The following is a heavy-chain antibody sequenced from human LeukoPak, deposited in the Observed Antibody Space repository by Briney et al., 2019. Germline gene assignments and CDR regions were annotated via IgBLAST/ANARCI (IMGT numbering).Heavy chain of an antibody. CDR1: GFTFSSYG. Sequence: GESLRLSCAASGFTFSSYGMNWVRQAPGKELEWVSYISSSSTTIYYADSVKGRFTISRDNAKNSLYLQMNSLRDEDTAVYYCATRYCSVGICYLNYWGQGTLVTVSS. J-gene: IGHJ4*02. V-gene: IGHV3-48*02. D-gene: IGHD2-15*01. CDR2: ISSSSTTI. CDR3: ATRYCSVGICYLNY.